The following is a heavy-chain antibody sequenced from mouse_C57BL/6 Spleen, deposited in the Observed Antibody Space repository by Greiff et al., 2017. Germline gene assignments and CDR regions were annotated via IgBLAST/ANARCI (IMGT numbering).Heavy chain of an antibody. CDR3: ARAGRKDPGYFDY. CDR1: GYSITSGYD. V-gene: IGHV3-1*01. CDR2: ISYSGST. J-gene: IGHJ2*01. Sequence: EVQRVESGPGMVKPSQSLSLTCTVTGYSITSGYDWHWIRHFPGNKLEWMGYISYSGSTNYNPSLKSRISITHDTSKNHFFLKLNSVTTEDTATYYCARAGRKDPGYFDYWGQGTTLTVSS.